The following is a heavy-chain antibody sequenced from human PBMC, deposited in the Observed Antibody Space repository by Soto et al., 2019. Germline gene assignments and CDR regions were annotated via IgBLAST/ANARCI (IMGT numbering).Heavy chain of an antibody. Sequence: EVQLVESGGGLVQPGGSLRLSCAASGFTFSSYWMSWVRQAPGKGLEWVANINQDGSEKFYVDSVKGRFTISRDNAKKSLYLQMKTLRVEDTAVYYCARDGSSSWYSYYYNGMDVWGQGTTVTVSS. J-gene: IGHJ6*02. CDR1: GFTFSSYW. CDR2: INQDGSEK. CDR3: ARDGSSSWYSYYYNGMDV. D-gene: IGHD6-13*01. V-gene: IGHV3-7*05.